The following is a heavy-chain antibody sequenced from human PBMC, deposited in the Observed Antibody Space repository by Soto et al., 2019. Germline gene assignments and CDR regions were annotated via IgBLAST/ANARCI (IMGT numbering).Heavy chain of an antibody. V-gene: IGHV4-59*01. CDR3: ARDLWGYCGTDCYPLDV. CDR1: GGSIIGFY. D-gene: IGHD2-21*02. CDR2: MYNTGST. J-gene: IGHJ6*02. Sequence: AFVILSLPSTVFGGSIIGFYWSRIRQTPRKGLEWIGYMYNTGSTVYNPSLKSRVTISVDTSKNQFSLKLNAVTAADTAVYYCARDLWGYCGTDCYPLDVWGQGTTVTVSS.